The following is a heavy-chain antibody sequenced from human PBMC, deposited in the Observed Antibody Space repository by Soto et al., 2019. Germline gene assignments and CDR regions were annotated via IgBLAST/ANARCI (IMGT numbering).Heavy chain of an antibody. CDR3: ARVHVMVVAGSTFDY. V-gene: IGHV4-38-2*02. CDR1: GHSISSGSY. J-gene: IGHJ4*02. D-gene: IGHD6-19*01. Sequence: PSETLSVTCTVSGHSISSGSYWAWIRQPPGKGPEWIASIYHGGTTFYNPSLKSRITISVDTSNNQFSLKLTSVTAADTAVYYCARVHVMVVAGSTFDYWGQGPLVTVSS. CDR2: IYHGGTT.